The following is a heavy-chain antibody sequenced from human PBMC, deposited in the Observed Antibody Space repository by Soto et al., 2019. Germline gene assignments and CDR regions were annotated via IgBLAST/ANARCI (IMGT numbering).Heavy chain of an antibody. J-gene: IGHJ5*01. V-gene: IGHV3-11*01. CDR3: ARERAPDIRFDS. D-gene: IGHD5-12*01. CDR2: ISVRGDVI. Sequence: QVQLVESGGGLVKPGGSLRLSCAASGFTFTDYYMSWIRQIPGKGLEWISYISVRGDVIHYIVSVKGRFTISRDNATNSVFRQKDSLRVEDSAIYYCARERAPDIRFDSWGQGTLVTVSS. CDR1: GFTFTDYY.